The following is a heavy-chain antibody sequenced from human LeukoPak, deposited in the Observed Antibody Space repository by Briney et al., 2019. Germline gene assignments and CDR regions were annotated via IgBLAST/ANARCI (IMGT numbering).Heavy chain of an antibody. Sequence: RSGGSLRLSCAASGFTFDDYGMSWVRQAPGKGLEWVSGINWNGGSTGYADSVKGRFTISRDDAKKSLYLQMNSLRADDTAVYYCGASYYYYYMDVWGKGTTVTVSS. CDR3: GASYYYYYMDV. CDR1: GFTFDDYG. CDR2: INWNGGST. J-gene: IGHJ6*03. V-gene: IGHV3-20*04.